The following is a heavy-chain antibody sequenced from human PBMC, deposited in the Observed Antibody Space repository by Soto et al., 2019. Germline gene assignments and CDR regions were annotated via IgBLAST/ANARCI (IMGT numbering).Heavy chain of an antibody. CDR1: GYTFTGYY. D-gene: IGHD6-13*01. J-gene: IGHJ4*02. Sequence: ASVKVSCKASGYTFTGYYMRWVRQAPGQGLEWMGWINPNSGGTNYAQKFQGRVTMTRDTSISTAYMELSRLRSDDTAVYYCARDPPPSSSWFFPPFDYWGQGTLVTVSS. CDR3: ARDPPPSSSWFFPPFDY. CDR2: INPNSGGT. V-gene: IGHV1-2*02.